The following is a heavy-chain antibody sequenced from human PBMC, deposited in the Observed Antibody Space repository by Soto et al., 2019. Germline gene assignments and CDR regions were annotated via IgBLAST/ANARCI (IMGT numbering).Heavy chain of an antibody. CDR2: ISGGAT. CDR3: TKDSGWTSAD. V-gene: IGHV3-23*01. CDR1: GFTFRDYG. J-gene: IGHJ4*02. D-gene: IGHD3-10*01. Sequence: ESGGGLVQPGGSRRLSCAASGFTFRDYGMSWVRQAPGKGLEWVSGISGGATYYADSVKGRFVISRDDSKNTLYLEMDSLRVEDTAVYYCTKDSGWTSADWGQGTLVTVSS.